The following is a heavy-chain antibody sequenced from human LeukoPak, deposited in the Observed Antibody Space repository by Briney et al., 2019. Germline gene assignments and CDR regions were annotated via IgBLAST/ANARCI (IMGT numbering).Heavy chain of an antibody. CDR3: ARAKFVRYFDY. V-gene: IGHV1-18*01. D-gene: IGHD3-16*01. Sequence: ASVRVSCKASGYTFTSYGIRWVRQAPGQGLEWMGWISAYNGNTNYAQKLQGRVTMTTDTSTSTAYMELRSLRSDDTAVYYCARAKFVRYFDYWGQGTLVTVSS. CDR2: ISAYNGNT. J-gene: IGHJ4*02. CDR1: GYTFTSYG.